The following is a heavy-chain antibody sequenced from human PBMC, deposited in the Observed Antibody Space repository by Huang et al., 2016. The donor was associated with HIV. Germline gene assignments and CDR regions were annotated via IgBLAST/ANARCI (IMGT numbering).Heavy chain of an antibody. J-gene: IGHJ2*01. CDR3: VRGPRYVSADWYARLRNYWFFDL. V-gene: IGHV4-34*01. CDR1: GGSFTNYY. CDR2: SNNGGST. Sequence: QQQLQQWGAGLLKPSETLSLTCPVYGGSFTNYYWGWIRQPPGKGLEWIGESNNGGSTQDSPSLKGRVTISWDTSKNQVSLKLTSVSAADTAVYYCVRGPRYVSADWYARLRNYWFFDLWGRGSLVSVSS. D-gene: IGHD3-9*01.